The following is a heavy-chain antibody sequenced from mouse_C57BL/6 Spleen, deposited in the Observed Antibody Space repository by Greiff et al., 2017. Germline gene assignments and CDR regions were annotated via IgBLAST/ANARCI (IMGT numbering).Heavy chain of an antibody. J-gene: IGHJ4*01. Sequence: EVQLHQSGPELVKPGASVKISCKASGYTFTDYYMNWVKQSHGKSLEWIGDINPNNGGTSYNQKFKGKATLTVYKSSSTAYMELRSLTSEDSAVYYCAREDDPYWGQGTSVTVSS. CDR1: GYTFTDYY. CDR2: INPNNGGT. V-gene: IGHV1-26*01. CDR3: AREDDPY.